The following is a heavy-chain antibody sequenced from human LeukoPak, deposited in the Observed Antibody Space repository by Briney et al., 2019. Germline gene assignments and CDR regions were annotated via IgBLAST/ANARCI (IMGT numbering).Heavy chain of an antibody. CDR1: GFTVSVRY. Sequence: PGGSLRLSCAASGFTVSVRYLNWVRQAPGKGLECVSVIYRNGNTEYTDSVEGRMIISRDNSKNMVYLQMNSLRAEDTAVYYCAGDNADNAFDIWGQGTKVTVSS. J-gene: IGHJ3*02. CDR3: AGDNADNAFDI. CDR2: IYRNGNT. D-gene: IGHD2-15*01. V-gene: IGHV3-53*01.